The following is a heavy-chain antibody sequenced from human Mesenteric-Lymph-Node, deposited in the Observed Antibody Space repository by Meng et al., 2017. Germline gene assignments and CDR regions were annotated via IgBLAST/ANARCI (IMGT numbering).Heavy chain of an antibody. CDR1: GYTFTAYY. V-gene: IGHV1-2*02. Sequence: ASVKVSCKASGYTFTAYYIHWVRQAPGQGLEWMGWINPNSGGTNYAQKFQGRVTMTGDTSISTAYMELSSLGSEDTAVYYCARVGNDFWSGPVFGFQYNWFDPWGQGTLVTVSS. D-gene: IGHD3-3*01. CDR3: ARVGNDFWSGPVFGFQYNWFDP. J-gene: IGHJ5*02. CDR2: INPNSGGT.